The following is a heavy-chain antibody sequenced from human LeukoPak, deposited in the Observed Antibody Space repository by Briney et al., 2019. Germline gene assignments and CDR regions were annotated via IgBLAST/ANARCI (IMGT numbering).Heavy chain of an antibody. CDR3: AKDQNSGSGSYSNFNY. CDR1: GFTFSSYD. Sequence: GGSLRLSCAASGFTFSSYDMDWVRQAPGKGLEWVSYISSSGSTIYYADSVKGRFTISRDNAKNSLYLQMNSLRAEDTALYYCAKDQNSGSGSYSNFNYWGQGTLVTVSS. D-gene: IGHD3-10*01. CDR2: ISSSGSTI. V-gene: IGHV3-48*03. J-gene: IGHJ4*02.